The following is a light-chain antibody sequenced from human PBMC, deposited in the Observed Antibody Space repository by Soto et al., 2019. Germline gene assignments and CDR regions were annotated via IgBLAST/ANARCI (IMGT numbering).Light chain of an antibody. Sequence: QSALTQPASVSGSPGQSITISCTGTSSDVGGYNYVSWYQQHPGKAPKLMIYEVSNRPSGVSNRFSGSKSGNTASLTISGLQAEDDADYYCSSYTSCSTVVFGGGTKLTVL. CDR3: SSYTSCSTVV. J-gene: IGLJ2*01. CDR2: EVS. CDR1: SSDVGGYNY. V-gene: IGLV2-14*01.